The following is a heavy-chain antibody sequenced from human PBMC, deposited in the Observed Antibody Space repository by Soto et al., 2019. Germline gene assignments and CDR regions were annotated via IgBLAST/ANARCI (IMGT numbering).Heavy chain of an antibody. V-gene: IGHV4-59*01. CDR1: GGYISSYY. D-gene: IGHD2-15*01. Sequence: SETLCLPCTVAGGYISSYYGSWIRQQPGKGLEWIGYMYYGERTNYNPSRKSRVTPSVETSQNQFSRRLSAVTAADTTVYYCARANQVASRRNAFDIWGQGTLVTVSS. CDR3: ARANQVASRRNAFDI. CDR2: MYYGERT. J-gene: IGHJ3*02.